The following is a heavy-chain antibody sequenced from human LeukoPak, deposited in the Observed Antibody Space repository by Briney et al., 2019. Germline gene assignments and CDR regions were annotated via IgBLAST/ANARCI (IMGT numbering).Heavy chain of an antibody. J-gene: IGHJ4*02. D-gene: IGHD5-24*01. CDR3: PKDWPRMATTSGLDY. CDR1: GFTVRSYA. CDR2: TSGSAGST. V-gene: IGHV3-23*01. Sequence: GWSLTLSCPASGFTVRSYAMSCVRHAPGKGLEYPSATSGSAGSTYYADSVKGWFPISSDNSKNTQHLQNNRLHGGASAVRYGPKDWPRMATTSGLDYWGQGSQVTVSS.